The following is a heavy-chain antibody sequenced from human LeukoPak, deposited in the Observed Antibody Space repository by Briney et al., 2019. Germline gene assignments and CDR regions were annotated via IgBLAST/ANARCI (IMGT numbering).Heavy chain of an antibody. J-gene: IGHJ5*02. Sequence: SETLSLTCAVYGGSSSGYYWSWIRQHPGKGLEWIGYIYYSGSTYYNPSLKSRVTISVDTSKNQFSLKLSSVTAADTAVYYCARDPKIFPSWFDPWGQGTLVTVSS. CDR3: ARDPKIFPSWFDP. CDR1: GGSSSGYY. CDR2: IYYSGST. D-gene: IGHD3-9*01. V-gene: IGHV4-31*11.